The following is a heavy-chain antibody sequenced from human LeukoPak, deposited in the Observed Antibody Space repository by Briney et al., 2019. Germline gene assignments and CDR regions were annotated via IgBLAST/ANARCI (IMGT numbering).Heavy chain of an antibody. V-gene: IGHV4-59*12. CDR1: GGSISSYY. J-gene: IGHJ3*02. CDR2: IYYSGST. D-gene: IGHD1-26*01. Sequence: SETLSLTCTVSGGSISSYYWSWIRQPPGKGLEWIGYIYYSGSTNYNPSLKSRVTMSVDTSKNQFSLKLSSVTAADTAVYYCARAWELLRGAFDIWGQGTMVTVSS. CDR3: ARAWELLRGAFDI.